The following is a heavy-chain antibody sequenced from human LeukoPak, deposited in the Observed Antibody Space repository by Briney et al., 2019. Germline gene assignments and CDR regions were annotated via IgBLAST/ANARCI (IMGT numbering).Heavy chain of an antibody. J-gene: IGHJ5*02. CDR2: IYYSGST. Sequence: SETLSLTCTVSGGSINNYYWSWIRQLPGKVLEWIGYIYYSGSTNYNPSVKSRVTISVDTSKNQFSLKLSSVTAADTAVYYCARAVTGYWFDPWGQGTLVTVSS. V-gene: IGHV4-59*01. CDR1: GGSINNYY. CDR3: ARAVTGYWFDP. D-gene: IGHD4-17*01.